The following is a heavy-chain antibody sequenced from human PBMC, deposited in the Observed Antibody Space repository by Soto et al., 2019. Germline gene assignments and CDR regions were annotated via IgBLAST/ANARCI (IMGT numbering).Heavy chain of an antibody. CDR1: GYTFTTSA. CDR3: ARNDFWSSNNWFDP. Sequence: ASVKVSCKTSGYTFTTSAIHWVRQAPGQSLEWMGLIRAGDGYTKYSQKFQGRVTFTRDTSASTAYLDLSSLRSEDTAVYFCARNDFWSSNNWFDPWGQGTLVTVSS. CDR2: IRAGDGYT. J-gene: IGHJ5*02. V-gene: IGHV1-3*01. D-gene: IGHD3-3*01.